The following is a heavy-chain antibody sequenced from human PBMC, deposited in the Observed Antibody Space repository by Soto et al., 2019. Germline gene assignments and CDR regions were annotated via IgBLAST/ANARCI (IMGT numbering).Heavy chain of an antibody. D-gene: IGHD1-1*01. J-gene: IGHJ3*02. V-gene: IGHV4-34*01. CDR3: ARVERGTATTVVDAFDI. CDR2: MSHSGGT. Sequence: QVQLQQWGAGLLKPSETLSLTCAVFGGSVNSGNYYWSWIRQPPGKGLEWIGEMSHSGGTHFNPSLKRRVTISVDTSKNKFSLKLSSVTAEDTALYYCARVERGTATTVVDAFDIWGPGTMVTVSS. CDR1: GGSVNSGNYY.